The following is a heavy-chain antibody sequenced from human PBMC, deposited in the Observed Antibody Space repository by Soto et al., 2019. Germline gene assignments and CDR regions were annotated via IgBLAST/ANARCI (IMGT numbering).Heavy chain of an antibody. CDR2: IYHSGST. V-gene: IGHV4-4*02. D-gene: IGHD6-13*01. J-gene: IGHJ6*02. CDR1: GGSISSSNW. CDR3: TRDAQQLANYAMDV. Sequence: PSETLSLTCAVSGGSISSSNWWSWVRQPPGKGLEWIGEIYHSGSTNYNPSLKSRVTISVDKSKNTLYLQMNSLGAEDTAVYYCTRDAQQLANYAMDVWGQGTTVTVSS.